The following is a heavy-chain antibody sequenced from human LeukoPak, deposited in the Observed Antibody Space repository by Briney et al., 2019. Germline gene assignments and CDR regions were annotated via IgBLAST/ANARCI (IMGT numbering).Heavy chain of an antibody. V-gene: IGHV3-23*01. CDR3: AKWGDYDILTGYYDSDY. J-gene: IGHJ4*02. D-gene: IGHD3-9*01. CDR1: GFIFSNYG. CDR2: IVGRGSST. Sequence: ASLRLSCSASGFIFSNYGINLVRQAPGKGVEWVSAIVGRGSSTYYADSVKGRFTISRDNSKNTLYLQLNRLRAEDTAVYYCAKWGDYDILTGYYDSDYWGQGTLVTVSS.